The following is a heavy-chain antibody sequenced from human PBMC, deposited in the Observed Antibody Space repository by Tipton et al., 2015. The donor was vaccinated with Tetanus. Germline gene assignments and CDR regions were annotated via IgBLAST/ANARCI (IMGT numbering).Heavy chain of an antibody. V-gene: IGHV4-59*01. Sequence: TLSLTCTVSGGSISGYYWTWMRQPPGKGLEWLGYIYYRGETNYNPSVSSRLTLSLDTSKNQVFLRLTSVTAADTAVYFCARIRYYPDSSAFLSDYWGRGIRVTVSS. J-gene: IGHJ4*02. CDR3: ARIRYYPDSSAFLSDY. D-gene: IGHD3-22*01. CDR1: GGSISGYY. CDR2: IYYRGET.